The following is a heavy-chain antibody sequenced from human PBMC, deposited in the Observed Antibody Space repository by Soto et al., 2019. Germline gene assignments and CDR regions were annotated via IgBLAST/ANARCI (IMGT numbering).Heavy chain of an antibody. CDR3: ARDRREDTAMFEFDY. CDR1: GGSTSSSSYY. CDR2: IYYSGST. Sequence: SETLSLTCTVSGGSTSSSSYYWGWIRQPPGKGLEWIGSIYYSGSTYYNPSLKSRVTISVDTSKNQFSLKLSSVTAADTAVYYCARDRREDTAMFEFDYWGQGTLVTVSS. V-gene: IGHV4-39*07. J-gene: IGHJ4*02. D-gene: IGHD5-18*01.